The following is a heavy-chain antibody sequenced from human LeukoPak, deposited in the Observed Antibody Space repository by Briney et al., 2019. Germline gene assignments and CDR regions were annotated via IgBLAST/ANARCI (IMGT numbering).Heavy chain of an antibody. Sequence: SETLSLTCTVSGGSISSGGYYWSWIRQHPGKGLEWIGYIYYSGSTYYNPSLKSRVTISVDTSKNQFSLKLSSVAAADTAVYYCARIAYGDSGKEGYYYYGMDVWGQGTTVTVSS. CDR3: ARIAYGDSGKEGYYYYGMDV. CDR1: GGSISSGGYY. V-gene: IGHV4-31*03. J-gene: IGHJ6*02. D-gene: IGHD4-17*01. CDR2: IYYSGST.